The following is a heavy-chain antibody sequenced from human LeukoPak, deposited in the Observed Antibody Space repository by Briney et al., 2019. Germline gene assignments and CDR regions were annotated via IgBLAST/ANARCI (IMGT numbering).Heavy chain of an antibody. Sequence: GGSLRLSCAASGVTFSSDSMNWVRQSPGKGLESFSSISSSSYIYYADSVKGRFTISRDNSKNTLYLQMYSLRAEDTAVYYCAKGTQLRVVVITHLDYWGQGTLVTVSS. CDR2: ISSSSYI. CDR3: AKGTQLRVVVITHLDY. V-gene: IGHV3-21*01. J-gene: IGHJ4*02. CDR1: GVTFSSDS. D-gene: IGHD3-22*01.